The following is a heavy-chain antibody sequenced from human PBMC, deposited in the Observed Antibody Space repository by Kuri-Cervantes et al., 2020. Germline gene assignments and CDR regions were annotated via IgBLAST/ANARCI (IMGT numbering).Heavy chain of an antibody. V-gene: IGHV1-24*01. CDR2: FDPEDGET. CDR1: GYTFTGYY. Sequence: ASVKVSCKASGYTFTGYYMHWVRQAPGEGLEWMGGFDPEDGETIYAQKFQGRVTMTEDISTDTAYMELSSLRSEDTAVYYCARESSGYDPTFDYWGQGTLVTVSS. CDR3: ARESSGYDPTFDY. J-gene: IGHJ4*02. D-gene: IGHD5-12*01.